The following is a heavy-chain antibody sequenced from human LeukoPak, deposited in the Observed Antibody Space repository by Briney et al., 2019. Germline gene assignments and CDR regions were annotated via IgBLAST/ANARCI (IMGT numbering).Heavy chain of an antibody. D-gene: IGHD3-9*01. Sequence: ASVKVSCKASGYTFTGYYMHWVRQDPGQGLEWMGWVNSNSGDTNYAQKFQGRVTMTRDTSISTAYMELSRLRSDDTAVYYCAREPHYDLLTGYALGYLDLWGRGTLLTVSS. CDR2: VNSNSGDT. V-gene: IGHV1-2*02. CDR1: GYTFTGYY. CDR3: AREPHYDLLTGYALGYLDL. J-gene: IGHJ2*01.